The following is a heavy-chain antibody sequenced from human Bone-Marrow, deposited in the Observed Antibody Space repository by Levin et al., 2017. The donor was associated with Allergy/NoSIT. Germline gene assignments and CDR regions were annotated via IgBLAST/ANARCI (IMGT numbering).Heavy chain of an antibody. CDR2: IIPILGIA. D-gene: IGHD3-9*01. J-gene: IGHJ2*01. CDR1: GGTFSSYT. Sequence: SVKVSCKASGGTFSSYTISWVRQAPGQGLEWMGRIIPILGIANYAQKFQGRVTITADKSTSTAYMELSSLRSEDTAVYYCAGDPGRITIYHAYFDLWGRGTLVTVSS. CDR3: AGDPGRITIYHAYFDL. V-gene: IGHV1-69*02.